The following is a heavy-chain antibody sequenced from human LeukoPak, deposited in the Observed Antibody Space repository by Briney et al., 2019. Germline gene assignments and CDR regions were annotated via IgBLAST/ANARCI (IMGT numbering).Heavy chain of an antibody. CDR1: GGSISSYY. J-gene: IGHJ4*02. CDR2: IYYSGST. D-gene: IGHD1-26*01. Sequence: SETLSLTCTVSGGSISSYYWSWIRQPPGKGLEGIGYIYYSGSTNYNPSLKSRVTISVDTSKNQFSLKLSSVTAADTAVYYCARAHDVTAWAYFDYWGQGTLVTVSS. V-gene: IGHV4-59*01. CDR3: ARAHDVTAWAYFDY.